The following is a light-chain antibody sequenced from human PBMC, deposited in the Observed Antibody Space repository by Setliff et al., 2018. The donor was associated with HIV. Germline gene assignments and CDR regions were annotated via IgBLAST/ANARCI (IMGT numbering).Light chain of an antibody. CDR2: EVS. Sequence: QSALTQPASVSGSPGQSITIPCTGTSSDVGSFKLVSWYQQYPGKAPRVLIYEVSKRPSGISGRFSGSVSGNTASLKISGLQSEDEADYYCCAYAGCYVFGTGTKVTVL. CDR3: CAYAGCYV. V-gene: IGLV2-23*02. J-gene: IGLJ1*01. CDR1: SSDVGSFKL.